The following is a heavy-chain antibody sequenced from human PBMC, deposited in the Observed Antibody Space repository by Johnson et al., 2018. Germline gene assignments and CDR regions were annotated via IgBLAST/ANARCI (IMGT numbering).Heavy chain of an antibody. CDR2: ISYDGSNK. J-gene: IGHJ3*02. CDR1: GFTFSSYG. CDR3: AKEGITMAPDI. Sequence: QVQLVESGGGVVQPGRSLRLSCAVSGFTFSSYGMHWVRQAPGKGLEWVAVISYDGSNKYYADSVKGRFTLSRNNSKNTLYLQMNSLRVEDTAVYYCAKEGITMAPDICGQGTMVTVSS. V-gene: IGHV3-30*18. D-gene: IGHD3-10*01.